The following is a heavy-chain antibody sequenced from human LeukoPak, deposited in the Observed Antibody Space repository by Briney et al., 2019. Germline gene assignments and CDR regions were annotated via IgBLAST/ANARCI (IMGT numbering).Heavy chain of an antibody. D-gene: IGHD6-19*01. V-gene: IGHV1-3*01. CDR3: ARELAVADISYYYYYGMDV. CDR1: GYTFTSYA. J-gene: IGHJ6*02. CDR2: INAGNGNT. Sequence: GASVKVSCKASGYTFTSYAMHWVRQAPGQRLEWMGWINAGNGNTKYSQKFQGRVTITRDTSASTAYMELSSLRSEDTAVYYCARELAVADISYYYYYGMDVWGQGTTVTVSS.